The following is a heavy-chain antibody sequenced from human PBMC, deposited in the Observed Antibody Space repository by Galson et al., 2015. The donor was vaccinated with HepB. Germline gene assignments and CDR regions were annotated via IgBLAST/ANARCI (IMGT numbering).Heavy chain of an antibody. J-gene: IGHJ4*02. CDR2: ISAYGGNT. D-gene: IGHD1-7*01. CDR3: ARDRNYRFDY. Sequence: SVKVSCKASGYTFTINGISWVRQTPRQGLEWLGWISAYGGNTKYAQKYQGRIPLTRDTSTSTAYMELRSLRSDDTAVYYCARDRNYRFDYWGQGTLVTVSS. V-gene: IGHV1-18*04. CDR1: GYTFTING.